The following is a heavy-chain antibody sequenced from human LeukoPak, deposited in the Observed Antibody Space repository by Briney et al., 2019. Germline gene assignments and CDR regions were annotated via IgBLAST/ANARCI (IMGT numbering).Heavy chain of an antibody. CDR3: ARKYGSAPNWFDP. V-gene: IGHV4-34*01. D-gene: IGHD3-10*01. J-gene: IGHJ5*02. CDR2: INHSGST. CDR1: GGSFSGYY. Sequence: SETLSLTCSVYGGSFSGYYWSWIRQPPGKGLEWIGEINHSGSTNYNPSLKSRVTISVDTSKNQFSLKLSSVTAADTAVYYCARKYGSAPNWFDPWGQGTLVTVSS.